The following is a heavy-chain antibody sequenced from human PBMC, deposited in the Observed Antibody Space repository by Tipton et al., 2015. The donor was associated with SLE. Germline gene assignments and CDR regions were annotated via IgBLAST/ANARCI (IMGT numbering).Heavy chain of an antibody. J-gene: IGHJ3*02. CDR1: RFTFSSYE. CDR2: ISSSGSTI. Sequence: SLRLSCAASRFTFSSYEMNWVRQAPGKGLEWVSYISSSGSTIYYADSVKGRFTISRDNAKNSLYLQMNSLRAEDTAVYYCARPSGSSWYPYDAFDIWGQGTMVTVSS. D-gene: IGHD6-13*01. CDR3: ARPSGSSWYPYDAFDI. V-gene: IGHV3-48*03.